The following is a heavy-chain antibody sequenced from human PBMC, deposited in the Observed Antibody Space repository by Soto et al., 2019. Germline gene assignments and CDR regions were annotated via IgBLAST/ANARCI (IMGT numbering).Heavy chain of an antibody. CDR3: AGYSSRSSYVY. Sequence: SETLSLTCTVSGGSISSSSYYWGWIRQPPGKGLEWIGSIYYSGSTYYNPSLKSRVTISVDTSKNQFSLKLSSVTAADTAVYYCAGYSSRSSYVYWGQGTLVTVSS. V-gene: IGHV4-39*01. D-gene: IGHD6-13*01. CDR2: IYYSGST. CDR1: GGSISSSSYY. J-gene: IGHJ4*02.